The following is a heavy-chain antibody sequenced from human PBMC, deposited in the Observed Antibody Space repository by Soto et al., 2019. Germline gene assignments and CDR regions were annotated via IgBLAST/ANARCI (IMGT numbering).Heavy chain of an antibody. J-gene: IGHJ4*02. D-gene: IGHD6-13*01. CDR1: GFTFTTYA. CDR3: AKGGSSWSYFDY. Sequence: EVQLLVSGGGLVQPGGSLRLSCAASGFTFTTYAMSWVRQAPGKGLEWVSSITSSGGSTYYGDSVKGRFTISRDNSKNTLYLQMNSLRVDDTAVYYCAKGGSSWSYFDYWGQGMLVTVSS. CDR2: ITSSGGST. V-gene: IGHV3-23*01.